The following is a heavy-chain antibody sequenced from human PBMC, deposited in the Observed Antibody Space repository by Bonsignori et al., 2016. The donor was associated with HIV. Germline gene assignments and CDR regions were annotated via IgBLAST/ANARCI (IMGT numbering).Heavy chain of an antibody. CDR3: AKGAGYCSSTSCQNWFDP. J-gene: IGHJ5*02. Sequence: VRQMPGKGLEWVSAISGSGGSTYYADSVKGRFTISRDNSKNTLYLQMNSLRAEDTAVYYCAKGAGYCSSTSCQNWFDPWGQGTLVTVSS. CDR2: ISGSGGST. D-gene: IGHD2-2*01. V-gene: IGHV3-23*01.